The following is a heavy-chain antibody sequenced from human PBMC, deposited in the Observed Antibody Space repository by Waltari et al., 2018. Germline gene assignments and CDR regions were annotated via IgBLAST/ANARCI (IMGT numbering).Heavy chain of an antibody. Sequence: QVQLQESGPGLVKASETLSLPCSVSGYSISNGYYWGWIRQPPGKGLEWIGSIYGSGSNYYNPSLKSRVTISVDTSKNQFSLKLSSVTAADTAVYYCARVRRYCSSSSCYSIDYWGQGTLVTVSS. CDR2: IYGSGSN. CDR1: GYSISNGYY. CDR3: ARVRRYCSSSSCYSIDY. V-gene: IGHV4-38-2*02. D-gene: IGHD2-2*02. J-gene: IGHJ4*02.